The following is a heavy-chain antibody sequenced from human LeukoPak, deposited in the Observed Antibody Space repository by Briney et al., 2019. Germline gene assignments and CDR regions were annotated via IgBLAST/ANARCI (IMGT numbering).Heavy chain of an antibody. CDR3: AKATLRTCSGARCYYFDN. CDR2: FSGGVDTT. V-gene: IGHV3-23*01. D-gene: IGHD2-15*01. Sequence: GGSLRLSCAPSRFTFTEYAMSWVRQTPGKGLEWVATFSGGVDTTYYANSVRGRFTISRDNSKNTLDLQMNSLRAEDTATYYCAKATLRTCSGARCYYFDNWGQGALVTVSS. CDR1: RFTFTEYA. J-gene: IGHJ4*02.